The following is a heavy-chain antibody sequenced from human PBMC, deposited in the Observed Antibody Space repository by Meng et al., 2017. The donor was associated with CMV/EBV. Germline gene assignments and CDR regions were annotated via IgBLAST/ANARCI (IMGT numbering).Heavy chain of an antibody. CDR3: AKEGWDVVVPAAILYYYYGMDV. J-gene: IGHJ6*02. CDR1: GFTFSSYG. CDR2: IRYDGSSK. V-gene: IGHV3-30*02. D-gene: IGHD2-2*01. Sequence: GESLKISCAASGFTFSSYGMHWVRQAPGKGLEWVAFIRYDGSSKYYADSVKGRFTISRDNSKNTLYLQMNSLRAEDTAVYYCAKEGWDVVVPAAILYYYYGMDVWGQGTTVTVSS.